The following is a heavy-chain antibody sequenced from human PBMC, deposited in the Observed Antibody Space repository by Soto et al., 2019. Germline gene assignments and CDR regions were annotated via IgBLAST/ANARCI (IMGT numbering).Heavy chain of an antibody. CDR3: ARDGRHFVPNSANVDI. J-gene: IGHJ3*02. D-gene: IGHD2-15*01. CDR2: IRAYNGDT. Sequence: QVQLLQSGPELMKPGASVKLSCKASGYTFRNYGINWVRQAPGQGLEWMGWIRAYNGDTNYAHNFQGSATLATHTPTSAAYMELRSLRSDDPAVPYCARDGRHFVPNSANVDIWGHGTAVTVSS. V-gene: IGHV1-18*01. CDR1: GYTFRNYG.